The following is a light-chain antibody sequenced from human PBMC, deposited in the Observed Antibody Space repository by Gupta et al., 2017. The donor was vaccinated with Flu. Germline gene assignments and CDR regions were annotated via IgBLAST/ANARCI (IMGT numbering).Light chain of an antibody. CDR3: EAWDDSRNGFWV. V-gene: IGLV1-44*01. CDR2: SNN. J-gene: IGLJ3*02. CDR1: SSNIGSNT. Sequence: QSVLTQPPSASGTPGQRVTITCSGSSSNIGSNTVNWYQQLPGTAPNLLIYSNNKRPSGAPDRFSCSNSGPSAALAISGLQAAEEADYYCEAWDDSRNGFWVFGGGTKLTVL.